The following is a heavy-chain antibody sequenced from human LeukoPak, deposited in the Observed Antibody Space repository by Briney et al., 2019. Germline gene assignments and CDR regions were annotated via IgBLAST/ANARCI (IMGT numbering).Heavy chain of an antibody. CDR3: ARDSSSWSLGYYYMDV. CDR1: GFTFDDYA. D-gene: IGHD6-6*01. V-gene: IGHV3-9*01. J-gene: IGHJ6*03. Sequence: GGSLRLSCAASGFTFDDYAMHWVRHAPGKGLEWVSGISWNSGSIGYADSVKGRFTISRDNAKNSLYLQMNSLRAEDTALYYCARDSSSWSLGYYYMDVWGKGTTVTVSS. CDR2: ISWNSGSI.